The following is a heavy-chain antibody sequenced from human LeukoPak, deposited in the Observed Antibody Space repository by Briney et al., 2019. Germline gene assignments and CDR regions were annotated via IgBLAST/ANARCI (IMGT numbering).Heavy chain of an antibody. CDR2: INHSGST. CDR1: GGSFSGYY. J-gene: IGHJ4*02. D-gene: IGHD5-18*01. CDR3: ARGSGGYSYGYDFDY. V-gene: IGHV4-34*01. Sequence: SETLSLTCAVYGGSFSGYYWSWIRQPPGKGLEWIGEINHSGSTNYNPSLKSRVTISVDTSKNQFSLKLSSVTAADTAVYYCARGSGGYSYGYDFDYWGQGTLVTVSS.